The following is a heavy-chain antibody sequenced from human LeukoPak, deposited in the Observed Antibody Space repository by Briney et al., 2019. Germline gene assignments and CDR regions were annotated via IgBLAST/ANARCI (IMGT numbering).Heavy chain of an antibody. CDR1: GYSISSGYY. CDR3: ARDQGEKSAYYDILTGYYAFDI. Sequence: PSETLSLTCTVSGYSISSGYYWGWIRQPPGKGLEWIGRIYTSGSTNYNPSLKSRVTISVDTSKNQFSLKLSSVTAADTAVYYCARDQGEKSAYYDILTGYYAFDIWGQGTMVTVSS. V-gene: IGHV4-38-2*02. J-gene: IGHJ3*02. D-gene: IGHD3-9*01. CDR2: IYTSGST.